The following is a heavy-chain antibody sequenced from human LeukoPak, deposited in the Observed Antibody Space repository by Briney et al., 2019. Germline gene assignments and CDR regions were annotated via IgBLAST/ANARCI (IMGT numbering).Heavy chain of an antibody. Sequence: PGASLILSCEASGFTFLNYAVSWGRQAPGKGLQWVSGISGRDDTTYYTDSPEGSTYYTNSAEGRPTISRDNSKNTVYLQIDSLGVEDTAVYYCAKCMSATGVCLNFDSWGQGILVTVSS. CDR3: AKCMSATGVCLNFDS. V-gene: IGHV3-23*01. J-gene: IGHJ4*02. CDR2: ISGRDDTTYYTDSPEGST. CDR1: GFTFLNYA. D-gene: IGHD2-21*02.